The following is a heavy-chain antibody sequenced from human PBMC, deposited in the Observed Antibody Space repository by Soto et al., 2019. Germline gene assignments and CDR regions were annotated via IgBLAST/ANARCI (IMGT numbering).Heavy chain of an antibody. Sequence: EVHLVESGGGLVQPGGSLRLSCVGSGFTFSSHWMHWVRQTPGKGSGWVSRLRGDGSSTAYAESVRGRFAISRDNAKNTLYLQMNNLRAEDSAVYFCAREIIAVMGVIRWFDPWGLGTQVTVSS. J-gene: IGHJ5*02. D-gene: IGHD6-19*01. CDR1: GFTFSSHW. CDR3: AREIIAVMGVIRWFDP. CDR2: LRGDGSST. V-gene: IGHV3-74*01.